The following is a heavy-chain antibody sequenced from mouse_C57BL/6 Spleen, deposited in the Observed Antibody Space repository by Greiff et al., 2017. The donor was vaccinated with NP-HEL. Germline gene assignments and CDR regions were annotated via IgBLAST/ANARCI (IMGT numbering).Heavy chain of an antibody. CDR2: IYPSDSET. CDR1: GYTFTSYW. Sequence: VQLQQPGAELVRPGSSVKLSCKASGYTFTSYWMDWVKQRPGQGLEWIGNIYPSDSETHYNQKFKDKATLTVDKSSSTAYMQLSSLTSEDSAVYYCARYGGSGFDYWGQGTTLTVSS. D-gene: IGHD3-2*02. CDR3: ARYGGSGFDY. J-gene: IGHJ2*01. V-gene: IGHV1-61*01.